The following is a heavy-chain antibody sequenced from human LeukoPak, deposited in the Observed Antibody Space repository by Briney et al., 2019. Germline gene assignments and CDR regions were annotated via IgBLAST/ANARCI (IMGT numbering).Heavy chain of an antibody. CDR3: ARITAGSSGFPYYFDY. J-gene: IGHJ4*02. CDR1: GDSISSYY. D-gene: IGHD3-22*01. CDR2: IYYSGST. V-gene: IGHV4-59*06. Sequence: SETLSLTCTVSGDSISSYYWSWIRQHPGKGLEWIGYIYYSGSTYYNPSLKSRVTISVDTSKNQFSLKLSSVTAADTAVYYCARITAGSSGFPYYFDYWGQGTLVIVSS.